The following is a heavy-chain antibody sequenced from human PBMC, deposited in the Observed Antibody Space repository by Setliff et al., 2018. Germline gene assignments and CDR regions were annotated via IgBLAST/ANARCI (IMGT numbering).Heavy chain of an antibody. Sequence: ASVKVSCKASGYTFTSYYMHWVRQAPGQGLEWMGIIKPSGGSTSYAQKFQGRVTMTRDTSTSRAYMELRCLRSDYTAVYYCARVLVGYDFWSGYYQTMPHFDYWGQGTLVTVSS. CDR3: ARVLVGYDFWSGYYQTMPHFDY. D-gene: IGHD3-3*01. CDR1: GYTFTSYY. CDR2: IKPSGGST. V-gene: IGHV1-46*01. J-gene: IGHJ4*02.